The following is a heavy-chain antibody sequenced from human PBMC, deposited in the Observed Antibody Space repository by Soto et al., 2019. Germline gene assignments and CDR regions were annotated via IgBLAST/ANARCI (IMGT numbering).Heavy chain of an antibody. CDR3: LGMAY. CDR2: INTDGSEK. CDR1: GFTFSSYW. J-gene: IGHJ4*02. Sequence: GGSLRRSCADSGFTFSSYWMNWVRQAAGKGQEWVAYINTDGSEKYDVASVKGRFTMSRDNAKNSLYLQMNSLSVEDTAVYYCLGMAYWGQGTLVTVSS. D-gene: IGHD1-26*01. V-gene: IGHV3-7*01.